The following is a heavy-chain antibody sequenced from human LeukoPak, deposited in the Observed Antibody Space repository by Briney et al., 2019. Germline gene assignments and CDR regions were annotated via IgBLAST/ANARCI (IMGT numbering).Heavy chain of an antibody. V-gene: IGHV3-53*01. CDR1: GFTVSSNY. CDR2: IYSGGGT. D-gene: IGHD4-17*01. J-gene: IGHJ4*02. Sequence: GGSLSLSCAASGFTVSSNYMSWVRQAPGKGLEWVSVIYSGGGTYYADSVKGRFTISRDNSKNTLYLQMNSLRAEDTAVYYCAGQDYGDYPLDYWGQGTLVTVSS. CDR3: AGQDYGDYPLDY.